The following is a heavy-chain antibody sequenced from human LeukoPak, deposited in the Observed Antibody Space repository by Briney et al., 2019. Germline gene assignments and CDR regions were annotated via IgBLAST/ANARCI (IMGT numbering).Heavy chain of an antibody. Sequence: HSGGSLRLSCAASGFTFSSYGMSWVRQAPGKGLEWVSAISGSGGSTYYADSVKGRFTISRDNSKNTLFLQMNSLRAEDTAVYYCARGWYQQSHMDVWGKGTTVTVSS. CDR1: GFTFSSYG. J-gene: IGHJ6*03. D-gene: IGHD2-2*01. CDR2: ISGSGGST. V-gene: IGHV3-23*01. CDR3: ARGWYQQSHMDV.